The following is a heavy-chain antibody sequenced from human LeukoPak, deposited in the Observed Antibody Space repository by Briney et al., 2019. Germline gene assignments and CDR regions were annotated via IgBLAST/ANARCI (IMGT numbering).Heavy chain of an antibody. CDR3: ARSLRSREHYYDSSGYPSPNWFDP. CDR1: GFTFTSYA. CDR2: INAGNGNT. V-gene: IGHV1-3*01. J-gene: IGHJ5*02. D-gene: IGHD3-22*01. Sequence: GGSLRLSCAAPGFTFTSYAMHWVRRAPGQRLEWMGWINAGNGNTKYSQKFQGRVTITRDTSASTAYMELSSLRSEDTAVYYCARSLRSREHYYDSSGYPSPNWFDPWGQGTLVTVSS.